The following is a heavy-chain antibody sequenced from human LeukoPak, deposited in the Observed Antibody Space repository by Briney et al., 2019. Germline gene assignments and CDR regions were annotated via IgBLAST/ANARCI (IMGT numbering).Heavy chain of an antibody. D-gene: IGHD1-26*01. J-gene: IGHJ4*02. CDR1: GFTFSSYW. CDR3: ARGREAYYFDY. V-gene: IGHV3-7*01. Sequence: GGSLRLSCAASGFTFSSYWMSWVRQAPGKGLEWVANIKQDGSEKYYVDFVKGRFTISRDNAKNSLYLQMNSLRAEDTAVYYCARGREAYYFDYWGQGTLVTVSS. CDR2: IKQDGSEK.